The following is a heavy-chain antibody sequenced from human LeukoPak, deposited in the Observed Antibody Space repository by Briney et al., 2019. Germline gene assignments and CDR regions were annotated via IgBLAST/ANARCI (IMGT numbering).Heavy chain of an antibody. J-gene: IGHJ4*02. Sequence: GGSLRLSCAASGFIFSNSAMSWVRQAPGKGLEWFSTPGKGLEWFSAISGSGDSTYYADSVRGRFTISRDNSKNTLYLQMNSVRAEDTAVYYCEKGSTNVRPYYFDYWGQGTLVTVSS. D-gene: IGHD2-8*01. CDR2: ISGSGDST. CDR3: EKGSTNVRPYYFDY. CDR1: GFIFSNSA. V-gene: IGHV3-23*01.